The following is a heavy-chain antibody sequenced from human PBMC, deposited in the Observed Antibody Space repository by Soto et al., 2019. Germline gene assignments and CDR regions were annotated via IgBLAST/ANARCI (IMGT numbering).Heavy chain of an antibody. CDR3: ARVRSGKLV. CDR2: IGVGGGDR. J-gene: IGHJ4*02. V-gene: IGHV3-23*01. Sequence: EVQLLESGGGLVQPGGSLRLSCAASGFTFSSYAMSWVRQAPGKGLEWVSIIGVGGGDRYYPESVKGRFTISRDNSRENFYRERNGQGDEDPALFSWARVRSGKLVWGRGTLSPLSS. CDR1: GFTFSSYA. D-gene: IGHD3-10*01.